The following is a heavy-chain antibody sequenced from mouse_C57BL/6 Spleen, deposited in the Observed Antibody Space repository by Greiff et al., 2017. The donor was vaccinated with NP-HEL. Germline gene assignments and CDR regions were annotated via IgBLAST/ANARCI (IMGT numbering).Heavy chain of an antibody. J-gene: IGHJ4*01. V-gene: IGHV5-16*01. D-gene: IGHD2-3*01. Sequence: EVQRVESEGGLVQPGSSMKLSCTASGFTFSDYYMAWVRQVPEKGLEWVANINYDGSSTYYLDSLKSRFIISRDNAKNILYLQMSSLKSEDTATYYCARDRGWLLGYAMDYWGQGTSVTVSS. CDR3: ARDRGWLLGYAMDY. CDR1: GFTFSDYY. CDR2: INYDGSST.